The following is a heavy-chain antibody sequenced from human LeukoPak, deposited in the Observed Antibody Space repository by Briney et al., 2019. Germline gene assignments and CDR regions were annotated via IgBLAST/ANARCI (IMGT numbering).Heavy chain of an antibody. CDR1: GGSFSGYY. J-gene: IGHJ3*02. CDR2: FNHSGST. V-gene: IGHV4-34*01. CDR3: ARSLYYYDSSGYYEDDAFDI. Sequence: ASETLPLTCAVYGGSFSGYYGSWIPQPPGKGLEWIGEFNHSGSTNYNPSLKSRVTISVDTSKNQFSLKLSSVTAADTAVYYCARSLYYYDSSGYYEDDAFDIWGQGTMVTVSS. D-gene: IGHD3-22*01.